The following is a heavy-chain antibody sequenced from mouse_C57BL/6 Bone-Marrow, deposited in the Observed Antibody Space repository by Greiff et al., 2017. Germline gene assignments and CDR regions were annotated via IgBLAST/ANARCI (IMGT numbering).Heavy chain of an antibody. Sequence: DVHLVESGPVLVKPGASVQMSCKASGYTFTDYYMNWVKQSHGKSLEWIGVINPYNGGTSYNQKFKGKATLTVDKSSSTAYMELNSLTSEDAAVYYCAREGSSWLAYWGQGTLVTVSA. V-gene: IGHV1-19*01. CDR2: INPYNGGT. CDR1: GYTFTDYY. J-gene: IGHJ3*01. CDR3: AREGSSWLAY.